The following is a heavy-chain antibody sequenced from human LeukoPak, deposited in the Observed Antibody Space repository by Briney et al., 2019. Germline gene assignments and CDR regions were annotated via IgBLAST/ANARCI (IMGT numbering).Heavy chain of an antibody. CDR1: GYTFTSYG. CDR2: VSAYDGNT. V-gene: IGHV1-18*01. Sequence: ASVKVSCKSSGYTFTSYGFIWVRQAPGQGLKWMGWVSAYDGNTNYAQKLQGRVTMTTDTSTSTVYMEMRSLRSDDTAVYYCARMGDYHLVSFFDYWGQGTLVTVSS. D-gene: IGHD4/OR15-4a*01. J-gene: IGHJ4*02. CDR3: ARMGDYHLVSFFDY.